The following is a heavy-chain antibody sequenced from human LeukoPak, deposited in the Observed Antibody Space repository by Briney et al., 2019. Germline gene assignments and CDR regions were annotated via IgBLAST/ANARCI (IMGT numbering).Heavy chain of an antibody. CDR2: VDGGGGGT. CDR1: GFTLSSYA. D-gene: IGHD3-22*01. J-gene: IGHJ4*02. V-gene: IGHV3-23*01. Sequence: GGSLRLSCAASGFTLSSYAMTWVRQAPGRGLEWVSSVDGGGGGTYYADSVKGRFTISRDNAKNSLYLQMNSLRAEDTAVYYCARFGYYDSSGYSLFWGQGTLVTVSS. CDR3: ARFGYYDSSGYSLF.